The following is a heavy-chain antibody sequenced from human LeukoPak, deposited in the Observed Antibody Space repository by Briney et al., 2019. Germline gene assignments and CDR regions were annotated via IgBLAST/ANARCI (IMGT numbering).Heavy chain of an antibody. V-gene: IGHV4-34*01. CDR2: INHSGRT. CDR3: ARCGYSYGSIDY. J-gene: IGHJ4*02. Sequence: SETLSLYCAVYGGSFSGYDWGWIRQPPGKGLEWIGEINHSGRTNYNPSLKSRVTISVDTSKNQFSLKLSSVTAADTAVYYCARCGYSYGSIDYWRQGTLVTVPS. D-gene: IGHD5-18*01. CDR1: GGSFSGYD.